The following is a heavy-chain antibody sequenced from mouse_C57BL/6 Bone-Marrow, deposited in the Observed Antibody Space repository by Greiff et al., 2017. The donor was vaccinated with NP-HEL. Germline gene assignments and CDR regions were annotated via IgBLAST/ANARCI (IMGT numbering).Heavy chain of an antibody. D-gene: IGHD1-1*01. J-gene: IGHJ3*01. CDR2: ISNLAYSI. Sequence: DVQLQESGGGLVQPGGSLKLSCAASGFTFSDYGMAWVRQAPRKGPEWVAFISNLAYSIYYADTVTGRFTISRENAKNTLYLEMSSLRSEDTAMYYCARIPHYYGSSPWFAYWGQGTLVTVSA. CDR1: GFTFSDYG. CDR3: ARIPHYYGSSPWFAY. V-gene: IGHV5-15*01.